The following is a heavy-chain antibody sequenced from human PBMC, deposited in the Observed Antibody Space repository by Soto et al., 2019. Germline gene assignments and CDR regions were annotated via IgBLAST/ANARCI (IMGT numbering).Heavy chain of an antibody. CDR1: GFTFSSYS. Sequence: EVQLVESGGGLVQPGGSLRLSCAASGFTFSSYSMNWVRQAPGKGLEWVSYISSSSSTIYYADSVKGRFTISRDNAKNSLYLQMNSLRDEDTAVYYCGRDDDYVWGSSYGMDVWGQGTTVTVSS. D-gene: IGHD3-16*01. CDR2: ISSSSSTI. V-gene: IGHV3-48*02. CDR3: GRDDDYVWGSSYGMDV. J-gene: IGHJ6*02.